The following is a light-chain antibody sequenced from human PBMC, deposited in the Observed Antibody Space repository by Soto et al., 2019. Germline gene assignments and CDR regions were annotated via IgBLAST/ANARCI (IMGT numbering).Light chain of an antibody. Sequence: QSALTQPASVSGSPGQSVTISCTGTSSDVGAYKYVSWYQQHPGKVPTLIIYEVSIRPSGVSNRFSGSKSGNTASLTISGLQAEDEADYYCSSFTRSSTWVFGGGTKLTVL. V-gene: IGLV2-14*01. J-gene: IGLJ3*02. CDR2: EVS. CDR3: SSFTRSSTWV. CDR1: SSDVGAYKY.